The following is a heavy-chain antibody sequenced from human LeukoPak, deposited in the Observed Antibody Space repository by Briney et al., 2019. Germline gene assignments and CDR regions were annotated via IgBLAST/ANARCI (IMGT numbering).Heavy chain of an antibody. CDR1: GFTFSNYA. D-gene: IGHD1-26*01. Sequence: GGSLRLSCAASGFTFSNYAMSWVRQAPGKGLEWVSVIYSGGSTYYADSVKGRFTISRDNSKNTLYLQMNSLRAEDTAVYYCSGSYLIYYFDYWGQGTLVTVSS. J-gene: IGHJ4*02. CDR2: IYSGGST. CDR3: SGSYLIYYFDY. V-gene: IGHV3-66*01.